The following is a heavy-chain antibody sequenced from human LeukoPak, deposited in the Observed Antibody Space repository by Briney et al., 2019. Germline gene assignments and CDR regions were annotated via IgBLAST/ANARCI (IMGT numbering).Heavy chain of an antibody. CDR1: GGSIISGSYY. D-gene: IGHD5-24*01. CDR3: ARDGLEMATFYFDY. CDR2: IYTSGST. Sequence: SPTLSLTCTVSGGSIISGSYYWSWIRQPAGKGLEWIGRIYTSGSTNYNPSLKSRVTISVDTSKNQFSLKLSSVTAADTAVYYCARDGLEMATFYFDYWGQGTLVTVSS. V-gene: IGHV4-61*02. J-gene: IGHJ4*02.